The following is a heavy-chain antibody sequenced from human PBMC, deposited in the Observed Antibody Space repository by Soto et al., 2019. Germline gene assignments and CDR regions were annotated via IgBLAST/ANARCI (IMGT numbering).Heavy chain of an antibody. CDR3: ARGNPITGTTRFDP. Sequence: SETLSLTCAVYGGSFSGYYWSWIHQPPGKGLEWIGEISHSGGTNYNPSLKSRVTISLDMSKSQFSLKLSSVTAADTAVYYCARGNPITGTTRFDPWGQGTLVTVSS. V-gene: IGHV4-34*01. J-gene: IGHJ5*02. D-gene: IGHD1-7*01. CDR1: GGSFSGYY. CDR2: ISHSGGT.